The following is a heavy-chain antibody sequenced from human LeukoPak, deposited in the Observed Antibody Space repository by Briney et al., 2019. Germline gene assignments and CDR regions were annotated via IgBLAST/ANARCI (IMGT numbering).Heavy chain of an antibody. Sequence: GASVKVSCKASGYTFTSYGISWVRQAPGQGLEWMGWVSPYDGNTNYAQKLQGRLTMTTDSSTSTAYMELRSLRSDDTAMYYCARSFARDSDIWTGYYIGDYWGQGTLVTVSS. CDR3: ARSFARDSDIWTGYYIGDY. CDR2: VSPYDGNT. V-gene: IGHV1-18*01. CDR1: GYTFTSYG. J-gene: IGHJ4*02. D-gene: IGHD3-9*01.